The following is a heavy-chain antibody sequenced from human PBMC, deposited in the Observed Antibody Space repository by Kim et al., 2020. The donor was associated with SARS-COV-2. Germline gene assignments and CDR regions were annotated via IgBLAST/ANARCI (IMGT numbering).Heavy chain of an antibody. CDR1: GFTFDDYA. Sequence: GGSLRLSCAASGFTFDDYAMHWVRQVPGKGLEWVSMITWDGGSTFHADSVRGRFTISRDNSRNSLYLQMHSLRPVDSALYYCAKDSTTGSLILDSWGQGALATLPS. CDR2: ITWDGGST. CDR3: AKDSTTGSLILDS. V-gene: IGHV3-43D*03. J-gene: IGHJ4*02. D-gene: IGHD3-22*01.